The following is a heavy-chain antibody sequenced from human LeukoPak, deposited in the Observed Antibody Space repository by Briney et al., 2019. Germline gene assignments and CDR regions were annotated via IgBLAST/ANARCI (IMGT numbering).Heavy chain of an antibody. CDR3: AKDQFTYYYGSGSYCPS. V-gene: IGHV3-30*02. CDR2: IRYDGSNK. Sequence: GGSLRFSCAASGFTFSSYGMHWVRQAPGKGLEWVAFIRYDGSNKYYADSVKGRFTISRDNSKNTLYLQMNSLRAEDTAVYYCAKDQFTYYYGSGSYCPSWGQGTLVTVSS. CDR1: GFTFSSYG. J-gene: IGHJ5*02. D-gene: IGHD3-10*01.